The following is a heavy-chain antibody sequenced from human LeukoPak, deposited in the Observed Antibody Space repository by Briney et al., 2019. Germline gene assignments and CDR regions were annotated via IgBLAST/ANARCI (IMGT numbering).Heavy chain of an antibody. V-gene: IGHV4-61*02. Sequence: SETLSLTCTVSGGSISSGSYYWSWIRQPAGKGLEWIGRIYTSGSTNYNPSLKSRVTISVDTPKNQFSLKLSSVTAADTAVYYCARDFRYDDFWSGYYGNNWFDPWGQGTLVTVSS. CDR1: GGSISSGSYY. J-gene: IGHJ5*02. CDR2: IYTSGST. D-gene: IGHD3-3*01. CDR3: ARDFRYDDFWSGYYGNNWFDP.